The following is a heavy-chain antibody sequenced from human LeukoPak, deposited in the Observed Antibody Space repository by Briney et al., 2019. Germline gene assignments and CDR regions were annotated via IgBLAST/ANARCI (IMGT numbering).Heavy chain of an antibody. D-gene: IGHD6-6*01. CDR3: ARGKTISARLLGY. V-gene: IGHV7-4-1*02. Sequence: ASVKVSCKASGYTFTSYAMNWVRQAPGQGLEWMGWINTNTGNPTYAQGFTGRFVFSLDTSVSTSYLQISSLTAEDTAVYYCARGKTISARLLGYWGQGTLVTVSS. CDR2: INTNTGNP. J-gene: IGHJ4*02. CDR1: GYTFTSYA.